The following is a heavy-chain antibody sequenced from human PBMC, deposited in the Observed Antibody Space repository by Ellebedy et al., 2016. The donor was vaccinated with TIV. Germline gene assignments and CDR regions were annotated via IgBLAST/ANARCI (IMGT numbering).Heavy chain of an antibody. J-gene: IGHJ4*02. V-gene: IGHV3-74*01. D-gene: IGHD4-17*01. CDR3: AKLPYGVPYFDY. CDR1: GFTFSTYW. CDR2: INTDGSST. Sequence: GESLKISCAASGFTFSTYWMHWVRQAPGKGLMWVSRINTDGSSTGYADSVKGRFTISRDNAKNTLYLQMNGLRAEDTAVYYCAKLPYGVPYFDYWGQGTLVTVSS.